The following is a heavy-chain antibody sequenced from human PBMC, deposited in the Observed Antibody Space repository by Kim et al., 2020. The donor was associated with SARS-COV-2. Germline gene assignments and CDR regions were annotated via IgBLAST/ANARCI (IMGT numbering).Heavy chain of an antibody. Sequence: YPTSVKGRFTISRDNSKNTLYLQMNSLRAEDTAVYYCAKDRVVVPAAIDYWGQGTRVTVSS. V-gene: IGHV3-23*01. D-gene: IGHD2-2*02. J-gene: IGHJ4*02. CDR3: AKDRVVVPAAIDY.